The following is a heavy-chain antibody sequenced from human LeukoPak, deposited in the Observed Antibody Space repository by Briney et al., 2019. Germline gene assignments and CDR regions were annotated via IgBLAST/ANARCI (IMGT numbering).Heavy chain of an antibody. D-gene: IGHD3-10*01. CDR3: ARDLLWFGEIGYFDY. J-gene: IGHJ4*02. CDR2: ISSSGSTI. V-gene: IGHV3-11*01. CDR1: GFTFSDYY. Sequence: PGGSLGLSCAASGFTFSDYYMSWIRQAPGKGLEWVSYISSSGSTIYCADSVKGRFTISRDNAKNSLYLQMNSLRAEDTAVYYCARDLLWFGEIGYFDYWGQGTLVTVSS.